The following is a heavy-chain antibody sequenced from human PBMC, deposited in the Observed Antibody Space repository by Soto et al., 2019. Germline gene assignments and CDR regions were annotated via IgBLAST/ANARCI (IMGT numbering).Heavy chain of an antibody. V-gene: IGHV3-48*02. CDR3: ARVHSSGWFKVDY. CDR2: ISSSSTT. Sequence: PGGSLRLSCAASGSTFSTWSMNWVRQAPGKGLEWVSYISSSSTTYYADSVRGRFAISRDNAKNSLYLQMSSLRDEDTAVYYCARVHSSGWFKVDYWGQGTLVTVSP. D-gene: IGHD6-19*01. CDR1: GSTFSTWS. J-gene: IGHJ4*02.